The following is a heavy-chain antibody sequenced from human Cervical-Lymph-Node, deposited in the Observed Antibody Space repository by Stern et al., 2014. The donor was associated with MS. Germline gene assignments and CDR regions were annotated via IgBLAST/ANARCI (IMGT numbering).Heavy chain of an antibody. CDR3: ARGGGLVGYFDY. CDR2: ITPVFGTT. CDR1: GDTFSSYA. D-gene: IGHD1-26*01. Sequence: VQLGASGAEVKKPGSSVKVSCKASGDTFSSYAINWVRQVPGQGLECLGGITPVFGTTNYAQKFQGRVTITADKSTNTAYMELMTLRSEDTAVYYCARGGGLVGYFDYWGQGTLVSVSS. J-gene: IGHJ4*02. V-gene: IGHV1-69*06.